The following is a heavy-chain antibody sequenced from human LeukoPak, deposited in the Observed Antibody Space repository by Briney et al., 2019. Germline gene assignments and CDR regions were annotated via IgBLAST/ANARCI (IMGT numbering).Heavy chain of an antibody. V-gene: IGHV3-23*01. CDR1: GFTFSTYA. D-gene: IGHD6-19*01. CDR2: ISGSGDST. CDR3: AKDSAEWLVPNFDY. Sequence: GGSLRLSCAASGFTFSTYAMSWVRQAPGKGLEWVSVISGSGDSTYYADSVKGRFTISKDNSKNTLYMQMNSLRAEDTALYYCAKDSAEWLVPNFDYWGQGTLVTVSS. J-gene: IGHJ4*02.